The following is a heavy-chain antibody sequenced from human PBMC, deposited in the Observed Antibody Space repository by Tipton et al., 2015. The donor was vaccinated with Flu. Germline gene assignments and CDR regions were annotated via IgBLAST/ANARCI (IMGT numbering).Heavy chain of an antibody. D-gene: IGHD2-15*01. J-gene: IGHJ3*02. V-gene: IGHV3-33*08. Sequence: SLRLSCAASGFTFSSYGMHWVRQAPGKGLEWVAVIWYDGSNKYYADSVKGRFTISRDNSKNTLYLQMNSLRAEDTAVYYCARSGAATQYFSPDAFDIWGQGTMVTVSS. CDR1: GFTFSSYG. CDR2: IWYDGSNK. CDR3: ARSGAATQYFSPDAFDI.